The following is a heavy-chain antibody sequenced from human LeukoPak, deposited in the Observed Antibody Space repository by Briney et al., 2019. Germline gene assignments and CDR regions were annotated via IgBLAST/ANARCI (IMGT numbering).Heavy chain of an antibody. CDR3: ARGGSPPEALGDTFDV. J-gene: IGHJ3*01. CDR2: VKSDGSST. V-gene: IGHV3-74*01. Sequence: GSLRLSCAASGFTFRSYWMHWVRPASGEGLVWVSRVKSDGSSTNYADSVKGRFTVSRDNAKNTLILQMNSLRAEDTAVYYCARGGSPPEALGDTFDVWGHGTLVTVSS. CDR1: GFTFRSYW. D-gene: IGHD1-26*01.